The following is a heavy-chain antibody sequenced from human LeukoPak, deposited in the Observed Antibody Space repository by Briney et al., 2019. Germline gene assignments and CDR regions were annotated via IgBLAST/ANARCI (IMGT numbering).Heavy chain of an antibody. CDR2: INSNGGST. J-gene: IGHJ4*02. Sequence: GGSLRLSCAASGFTFSSYAMHWVRQAPGKGLEYVSAINSNGGSTFYANSVKGRFTISRDNSKNTLFLQMGSLRAEDMAVYYCARRTSGFKSGSLDYWGQGTLVTVSS. D-gene: IGHD1-26*01. V-gene: IGHV3-64*01. CDR1: GFTFSSYA. CDR3: ARRTSGFKSGSLDY.